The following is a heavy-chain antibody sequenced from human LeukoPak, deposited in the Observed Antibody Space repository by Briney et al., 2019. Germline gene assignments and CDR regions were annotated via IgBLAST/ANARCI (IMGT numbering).Heavy chain of an antibody. V-gene: IGHV1-18*01. CDR3: ATSSRGYSYGLYLDY. D-gene: IGHD5-18*01. CDR2: ISAYNGNT. Sequence: ASVKVSCKASVYTFTSYGISWVRQAPGQGLEWMGWISAYNGNTNYAQKLQGRVTMTTDTSTSTAYMELRSLRSDDTAVYYCATSSRGYSYGLYLDYWGQGTLVTVSS. CDR1: VYTFTSYG. J-gene: IGHJ4*02.